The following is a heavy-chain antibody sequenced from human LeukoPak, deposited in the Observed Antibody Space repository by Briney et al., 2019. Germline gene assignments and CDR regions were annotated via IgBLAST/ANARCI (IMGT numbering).Heavy chain of an antibody. J-gene: IGHJ4*02. V-gene: IGHV3-21*01. CDR1: GFTFSTYA. CDR3: ARGLNYYDSSGYYFSY. CDR2: ISSSSTDI. D-gene: IGHD3-22*01. Sequence: GGSLRLSCAASGFTFSTYAMSWVRQAPGKGLEWVSSISSSSTDIYYADSMKGRFTISRDNAKNSLYLQMNSLRAEDTAVYYCARGLNYYDSSGYYFSYWGQGTLVTVSS.